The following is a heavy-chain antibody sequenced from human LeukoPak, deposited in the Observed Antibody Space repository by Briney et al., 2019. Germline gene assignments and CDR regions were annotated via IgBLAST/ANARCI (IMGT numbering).Heavy chain of an antibody. CDR1: GFTFSSYG. J-gene: IGHJ4*02. V-gene: IGHV3-30*18. CDR3: AKEGAYTYGGNPSYFDY. D-gene: IGHD5-18*01. CDR2: IAYDGTNK. Sequence: PGGSLRLSCAASGFTFSSYGMHWVRQAPGKGLEWVAVIAYDGTNKYYADSVKGRISISRDNSKNMLYLQMNNLRTEDTAVYYCAKEGAYTYGGNPSYFDYWGRGTLVTVSS.